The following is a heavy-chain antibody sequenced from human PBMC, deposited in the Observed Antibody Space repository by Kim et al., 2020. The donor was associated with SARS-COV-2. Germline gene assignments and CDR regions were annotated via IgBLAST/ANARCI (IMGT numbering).Heavy chain of an antibody. D-gene: IGHD3-10*01. Sequence: SETLSLTCAVYGGSFSGYYWSWIRQPPGKGLEWIGEINHSGSTNYNPSLKSRVTISVDTSKNQFSLKLSSVTAADTAVYYCARVQRNYGSGSYYKATSYFDYWGQGTLVTVSS. CDR2: INHSGST. V-gene: IGHV4-34*01. J-gene: IGHJ4*02. CDR3: ARVQRNYGSGSYYKATSYFDY. CDR1: GGSFSGYY.